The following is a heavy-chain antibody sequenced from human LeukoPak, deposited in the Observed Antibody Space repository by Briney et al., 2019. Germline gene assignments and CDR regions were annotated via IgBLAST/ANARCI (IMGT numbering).Heavy chain of an antibody. Sequence: PGGSLRLSCAASGFTFSSYAMSWVRQAPGKGLEWVSAISGSGGSTYYADSVKGRFTISRDNSKNTLFLQMNSLRAEDTAVYYCAKGRGVGYSRSGADYWGQGTLVTVSS. V-gene: IGHV3-23*01. J-gene: IGHJ4*02. CDR1: GFTFSSYA. CDR2: ISGSGGST. CDR3: AKGRGVGYSRSGADY. D-gene: IGHD6-6*01.